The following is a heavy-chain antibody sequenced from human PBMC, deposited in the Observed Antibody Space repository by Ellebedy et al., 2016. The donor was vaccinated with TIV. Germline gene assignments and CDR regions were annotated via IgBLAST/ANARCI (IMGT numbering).Heavy chain of an antibody. J-gene: IGHJ3*02. Sequence: GESLKISXKGSGYSFTSYWIGWVRQMPGKGLEWMGIIYPGDSDTRYSPSFQGQVTILADKSISTAYLQWSSLKASDTAMYYCARQYSSGWYGSDAFDIWGQGTMVTVSS. V-gene: IGHV5-51*01. D-gene: IGHD6-19*01. CDR2: IYPGDSDT. CDR1: GYSFTSYW. CDR3: ARQYSSGWYGSDAFDI.